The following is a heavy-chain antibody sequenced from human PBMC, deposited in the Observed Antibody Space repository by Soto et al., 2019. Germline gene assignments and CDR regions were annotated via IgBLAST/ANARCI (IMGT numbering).Heavy chain of an antibody. CDR2: INPSGGST. CDR1: GYTFTSYY. D-gene: IGHD2-2*01. CDR3: ARDLELGYCSSTSCPVGRRFDP. V-gene: IGHV1-46*03. Sequence: GASVKVSCKASGYTFTSYYMHWVRQAPGQGLEWMGIINPSGGSTSYAQKFQGRVTMTRDTSTSTVYMELSSLRSEDTAVYYCARDLELGYCSSTSCPVGRRFDPWGQGTLVTVSS. J-gene: IGHJ5*02.